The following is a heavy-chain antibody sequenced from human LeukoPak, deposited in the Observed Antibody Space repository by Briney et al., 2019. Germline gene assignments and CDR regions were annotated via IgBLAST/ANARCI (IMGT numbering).Heavy chain of an antibody. CDR3: ARNTIVRGASPSHRLRFDP. Sequence: PSETLSLTCAVYGGSFSGYYWSWIRQPPGKGLEWIGEINHSGSTNYNPSLKSRVTISVDTSKNQFSLKLSSVTAADTAVYYCARNTIVRGASPSHRLRFDPWGQGTLVTVSS. CDR1: GGSFSGYY. D-gene: IGHD3-10*01. CDR2: INHSGST. V-gene: IGHV4-34*01. J-gene: IGHJ5*02.